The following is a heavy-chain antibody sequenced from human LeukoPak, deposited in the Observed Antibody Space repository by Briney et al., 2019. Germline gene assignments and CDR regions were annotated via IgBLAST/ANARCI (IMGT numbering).Heavy chain of an antibody. V-gene: IGHV3-21*06. D-gene: IGHD3-10*01. CDR3: TRDLPVPSLVRGIIIYGLIDY. Sequence: GGYLRLSCEATGFTFSSISMNWVRQAPGKGLEWVSSISPDGGTTYQADSVKGRFSTSRDNTESSLYLQMNSLRAEDTAVYYCTRDLPVPSLVRGIIIYGLIDYWGQGTLVTVSS. CDR1: GFTFSSIS. CDR2: ISPDGGTT. J-gene: IGHJ4*02.